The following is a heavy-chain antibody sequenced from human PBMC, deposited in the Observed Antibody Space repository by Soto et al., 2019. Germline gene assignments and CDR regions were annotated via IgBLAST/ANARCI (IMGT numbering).Heavy chain of an antibody. CDR1: GGSISSNSHY. V-gene: IGHV4-39*01. Sequence: SETLSLTCTVSGGSISSNSHYWGWIRQPPGKGLEWIGSIYYSGNTYYNSSLKSRVTISVDTSQNQFSLKLNSMTAADTAVYYCARHNYGSGSTYFDYWGQGTLVTVSS. J-gene: IGHJ4*02. D-gene: IGHD3-10*01. CDR3: ARHNYGSGSTYFDY. CDR2: IYYSGNT.